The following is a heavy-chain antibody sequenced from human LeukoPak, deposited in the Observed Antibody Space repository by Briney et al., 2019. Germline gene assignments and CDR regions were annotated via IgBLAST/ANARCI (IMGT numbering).Heavy chain of an antibody. V-gene: IGHV4-39*07. CDR1: GGSISSSSCY. D-gene: IGHD4-11*01. J-gene: IGHJ3*02. Sequence: PSETLSLTCTVSGGSISSSSCYWGWIRQPPGKGLEWIGSIYYSGSTYYNPSLKSRVTISVDTSKNQFSLKLSSVTAADTAVYYCARVGTTVTTSSAFDIWGQGTMVTVSS. CDR2: IYYSGST. CDR3: ARVGTTVTTSSAFDI.